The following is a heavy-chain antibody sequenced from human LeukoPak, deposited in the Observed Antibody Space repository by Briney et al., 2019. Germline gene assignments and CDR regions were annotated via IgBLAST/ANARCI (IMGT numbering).Heavy chain of an antibody. CDR2: ISTSGSTT. J-gene: IGHJ2*01. V-gene: IGHV3-48*03. D-gene: IGHD3-22*01. CDR1: GFTFSSYE. Sequence: GGSLRLSCAASGFTFSSYEMNWVRQAPGRGLEWVSYISTSGSTTYYADSVKGRFTISRDNAKNSLYLQMNSLRAEDTAVYYCASDRPVVVAKKRFWYFDLWGRGTLVTVSS. CDR3: ASDRPVVVAKKRFWYFDL.